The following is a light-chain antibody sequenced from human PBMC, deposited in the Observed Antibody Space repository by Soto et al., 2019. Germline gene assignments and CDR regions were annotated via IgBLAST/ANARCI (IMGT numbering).Light chain of an antibody. CDR1: SSDIGAYIY. Sequence: SVLTQPPSASGSLGQSLTISCTGTSSDIGAYIYVSWYQQHPGKAPKNIISEVSRRPSGVPERFSGSKSGNTASLTISGLQAEDEADYYCCSYAGSYLFGTGTKVTVL. V-gene: IGLV2-8*01. CDR3: CSYAGSYL. J-gene: IGLJ1*01. CDR2: EVS.